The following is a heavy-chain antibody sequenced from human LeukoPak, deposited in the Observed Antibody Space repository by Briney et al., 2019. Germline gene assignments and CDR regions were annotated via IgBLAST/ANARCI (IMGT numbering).Heavy chain of an antibody. CDR2: IWYDGSNK. D-gene: IGHD2-15*01. Sequence: PGRSLRLSCAASGFTFSSYGMHWVRQAPGKGLEWVAVIWYDGSNKYYADSVKGRFTISRDNSKNTLYLQMNSLRAEDTAVYYCARQMTPHAFDIWGQGTMVTVSS. V-gene: IGHV3-33*01. CDR3: ARQMTPHAFDI. CDR1: GFTFSSYG. J-gene: IGHJ3*02.